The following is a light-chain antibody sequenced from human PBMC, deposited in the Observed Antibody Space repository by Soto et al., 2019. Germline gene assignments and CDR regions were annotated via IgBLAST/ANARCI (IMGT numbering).Light chain of an antibody. J-gene: IGKJ2*01. CDR1: QSVGSN. CDR2: DAS. V-gene: IGKV3-15*01. CDR3: QQYNNWPYT. Sequence: EIVQTDSPATLSVAPGERATLSCRASQSVGSNLAWYQQRPGQPPRLLIYDASTRATDIPARFSGGGSGTEFTLTISSLQSEDFAVYYCQQYNNWPYTFGQRTKLQIK.